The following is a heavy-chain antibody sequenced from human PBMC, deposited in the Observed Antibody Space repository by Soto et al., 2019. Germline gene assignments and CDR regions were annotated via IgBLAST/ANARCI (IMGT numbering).Heavy chain of an antibody. CDR2: IYYSGST. CDR3: ARVERGTATTVVDAFDI. CDR1: GGSITSNAYY. Sequence: SETLSLTCTVSGGSITSNAYYWSWIRQHPGKGLEWIGYIYYSGSTYYNPSLKSRVTISVDTSKNQFSLKMSSVTAADTALYYCARVERGTATTVVDAFDIWGPGTMVTVSS. D-gene: IGHD1-1*01. V-gene: IGHV4-31*03. J-gene: IGHJ3*02.